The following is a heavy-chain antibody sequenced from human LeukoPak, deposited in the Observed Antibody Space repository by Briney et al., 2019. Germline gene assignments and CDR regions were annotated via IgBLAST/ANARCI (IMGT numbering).Heavy chain of an antibody. Sequence: SETLSLTCTVSGGSISGYYWSWSRQPPGKGVEWIGNLYYMRGAWYKSSLKSRVTTSVDTSRNEFSLKLSSVTAADTAVYYCARDGYSGYDSGGWFDPWGQGTLVTVSS. CDR3: ARDGYSGYDSGGWFDP. CDR2: LYYMRGA. D-gene: IGHD5-12*01. V-gene: IGHV4-59*01. J-gene: IGHJ5*02. CDR1: GGSISGYY.